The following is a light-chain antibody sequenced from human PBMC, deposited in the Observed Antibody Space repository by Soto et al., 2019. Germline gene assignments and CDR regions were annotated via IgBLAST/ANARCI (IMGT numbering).Light chain of an antibody. CDR2: DAS. V-gene: IGKV3-11*01. CDR1: QSVSSY. CDR3: QQRSNWPRLT. J-gene: IGKJ4*01. Sequence: EIALTQSPATLSLSPGERATLTCRASQSVSSYLAWYQQKPGQAPRLLIYDASNRATGIPARFSGSGSGTDFTLTISSLEPEDFAVYYCQQRSNWPRLTFGGGTKVDI.